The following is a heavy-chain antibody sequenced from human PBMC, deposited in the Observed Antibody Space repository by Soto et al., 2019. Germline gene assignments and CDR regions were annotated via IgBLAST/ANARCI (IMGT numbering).Heavy chain of an antibody. V-gene: IGHV3-30-3*01. CDR1: GFTFSSYA. D-gene: IGHD2-15*01. J-gene: IGHJ4*02. CDR3: AREGTVVTGPFDY. Sequence: PGGSLRLSCAASGFTFSSYAMHWVRQAPGKGLEWVAVISYDGSNKYYADSVKGRFTISRDNSKNTLYLQMNSLRAEDTAVYYCAREGTVVTGPFDYWGQGTLFTVSS. CDR2: ISYDGSNK.